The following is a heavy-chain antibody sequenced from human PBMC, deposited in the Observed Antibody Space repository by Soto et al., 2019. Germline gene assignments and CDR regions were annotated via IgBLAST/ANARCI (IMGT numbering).Heavy chain of an antibody. CDR3: TRELYDFWSGYYDDY. Sequence: GGSLRLSCTASGFTFGDYAMSWFRQAPGKGLEWVGFIRSKAYGGTTEYAASVKGRFTISRDDSKSIAYLQMNSLKTEDTAVYYCTRELYDFWSGYYDDYWGQGTLVTVSS. J-gene: IGHJ4*02. CDR1: GFTFGDYA. D-gene: IGHD3-3*01. V-gene: IGHV3-49*03. CDR2: IRSKAYGGTT.